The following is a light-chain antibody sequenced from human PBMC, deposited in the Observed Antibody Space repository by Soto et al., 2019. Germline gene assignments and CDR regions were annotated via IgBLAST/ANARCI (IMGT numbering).Light chain of an antibody. V-gene: IGKV2-28*01. Sequence: EIVMTQSPLTLPVTPGEPASISCRSSQRLLHRNGYNYLDWYLQKPGQSPQLLIYLGSDRASGVPDRFSGSGSGTDFTLKISRVEAEDVGVYYCMQTLQTRTFGQGTKVDIK. J-gene: IGKJ1*01. CDR1: QRLLHRNGYNY. CDR2: LGS. CDR3: MQTLQTRT.